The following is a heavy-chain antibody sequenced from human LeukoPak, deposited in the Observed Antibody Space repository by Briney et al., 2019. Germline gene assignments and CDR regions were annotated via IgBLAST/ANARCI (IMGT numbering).Heavy chain of an antibody. D-gene: IGHD5-18*01. CDR1: GGSISSYY. CDR3: ARDGGGYSYGYWPYYYYGMDV. J-gene: IGHJ6*02. V-gene: IGHV4-59*01. CDR2: IYYSGST. Sequence: ASETLSLTCTVSGGSISSYYWSWIRQPPGKGLEWIGYIYYSGSTNYNPSLKSRVTISVDTSKNQFSLKLSSMTAADTAVYYCARDGGGYSYGYWPYYYYGMDVWGQGTTVTVSS.